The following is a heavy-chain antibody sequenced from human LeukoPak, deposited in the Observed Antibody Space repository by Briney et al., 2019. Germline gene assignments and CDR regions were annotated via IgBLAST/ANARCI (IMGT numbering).Heavy chain of an antibody. CDR1: GDSVSSNSAA. CDR2: TYYRSKWYN. Sequence: PSQTLSLTCAISGDSVSSNSAAWNWIRQSPSRGLEWLGRTYYRSKWYNDYAVSVKSRITINPDTSKNQFSLQLSSVTAADTAVYYCARGLWVYPSLYYGMDVWGQGTTVTVSS. V-gene: IGHV6-1*01. J-gene: IGHJ6*02. D-gene: IGHD2-8*01. CDR3: ARGLWVYPSLYYGMDV.